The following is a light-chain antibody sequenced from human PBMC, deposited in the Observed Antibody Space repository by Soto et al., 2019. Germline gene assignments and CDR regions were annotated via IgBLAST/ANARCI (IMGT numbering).Light chain of an antibody. CDR3: QQYNTFWT. CDR1: QSISSY. CDR2: DVS. V-gene: IGKV1-5*01. J-gene: IGKJ1*01. Sequence: DIQMTQSPSSLSASVGDRVTITCRASQSISSYLNWYQQKPGKAPKLLIYDVSSLESGVPSRFSGSGSGTEFTLTINSLQPDDFATYYCQQYNTFWTFGQGTKVDIK.